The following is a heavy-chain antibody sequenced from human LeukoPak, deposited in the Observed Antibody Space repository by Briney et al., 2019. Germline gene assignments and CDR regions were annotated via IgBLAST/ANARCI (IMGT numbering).Heavy chain of an antibody. CDR1: GSGFIFSNYG. Sequence: GGSLRLSCAASGSGFIFSNYGMRWVRQAPGKGLEWVSGISGSGGATYYADSVKGRFTISRDDPHNTLYLQMNSLRAEDTAVYFCARGGVDYYGSGTYYLMYYFDYWGQGALVTVSS. J-gene: IGHJ4*02. D-gene: IGHD3-10*01. CDR3: ARGGVDYYGSGTYYLMYYFDY. CDR2: ISGSGGAT. V-gene: IGHV3-23*01.